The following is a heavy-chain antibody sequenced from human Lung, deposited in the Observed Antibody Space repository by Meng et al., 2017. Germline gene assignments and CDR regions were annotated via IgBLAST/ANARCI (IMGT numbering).Heavy chain of an antibody. V-gene: IGHV1-2*06. CDR2: IDPNNDHT. J-gene: IGHJ4*02. Sequence: QVQAVQSGAEVKKPRASVKLSCKPSGYTFAASWIHWLRQAPGQGLEWMGRIDPNNDHTQYAQNFQGRVAMTSDTSISTVYMELNGLRSDDTAVYYCARDEDISAAGKLFGDYWGQGTLVTVSS. CDR3: ARDEDISAAGKLFGDY. CDR1: GYTFAASW. D-gene: IGHD6-13*01.